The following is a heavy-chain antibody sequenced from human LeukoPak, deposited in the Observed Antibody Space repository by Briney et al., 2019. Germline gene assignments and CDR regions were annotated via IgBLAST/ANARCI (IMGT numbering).Heavy chain of an antibody. CDR3: AREIVVVPAAMASGYNWFDP. D-gene: IGHD2-2*01. CDR2: IYTSGST. Sequence: SQTLSLTCTVSGGSISSGSYYWSWIRQPAGKGLEWIGRIYTSGSTNYNPSLKSRVTISVDTSKNQFSLKLSSVTAADTAVYYCAREIVVVPAAMASGYNWFDPWGQGTLVTVSS. J-gene: IGHJ5*02. CDR1: GGSISSGSYY. V-gene: IGHV4-61*02.